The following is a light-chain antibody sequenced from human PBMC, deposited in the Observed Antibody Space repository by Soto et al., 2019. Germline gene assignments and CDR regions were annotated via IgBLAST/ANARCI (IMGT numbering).Light chain of an antibody. CDR2: YDN. J-gene: IGLJ1*01. V-gene: IGLV3-21*04. CDR3: QVWDSSPDPNRL. CDR1: NIGNTP. Sequence: SYELTQPPSVSVAPGQTARITCGGNNIGNTPVHWYQQKPGQAPVLVIYYDNDRPSGIPERFSGSNSGNTATLTISGVEAADEADYYCQVWDSSPDPNRLFGPGTKLTVL.